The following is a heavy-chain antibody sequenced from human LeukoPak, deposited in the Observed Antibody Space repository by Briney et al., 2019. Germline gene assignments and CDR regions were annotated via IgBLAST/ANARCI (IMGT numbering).Heavy chain of an antibody. D-gene: IGHD5-12*01. CDR3: TTTRGYSTNDAFEI. Sequence: SDTLSLTCTVSDDSITTFYFNWIRQSPGKGLEWIGYTYHSGTSDYNPSLQSRVTISIDTSSNTVSLTFRPMTAADTAVYYCTTTRGYSTNDAFEIWGPGTQVTVSS. J-gene: IGHJ3*02. V-gene: IGHV4-59*07. CDR2: TYHSGTS. CDR1: DDSITTFY.